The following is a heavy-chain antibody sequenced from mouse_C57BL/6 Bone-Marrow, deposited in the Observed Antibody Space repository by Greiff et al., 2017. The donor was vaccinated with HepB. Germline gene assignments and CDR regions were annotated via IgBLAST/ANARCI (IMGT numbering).Heavy chain of an antibody. J-gene: IGHJ3*01. CDR2: INPSSGYT. V-gene: IGHV1-4*01. Sequence: VQGVESGAELARPGASVMMSCKASGYTFTSYTMHWVKQRPGQGLEWIGYINPSSGYTKYNQKFKDKATLTADKSSSTAYMQLSSLTSEDSAVYYCARLRAYVAYWGQGTLVTVSA. CDR3: ARLRAYVAY. D-gene: IGHD1-1*01. CDR1: GYTFTSYT.